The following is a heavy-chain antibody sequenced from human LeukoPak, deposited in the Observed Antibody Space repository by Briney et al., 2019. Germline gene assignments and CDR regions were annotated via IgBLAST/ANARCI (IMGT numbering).Heavy chain of an antibody. V-gene: IGHV3-53*01. D-gene: IGHD4-11*01. CDR2: IYSGGST. CDR3: ARERVRDYRGAFDI. Sequence: GGSLRLSCAASGFTFTDVWMSWVRQAPGKGLEWVSVIYSGGSTYYADSVKGRFTISRDNSKNTLYLQMNSLRAEDTAVYYCARERVRDYRGAFDIWGQGTMVTVSS. J-gene: IGHJ3*02. CDR1: GFTFTDVW.